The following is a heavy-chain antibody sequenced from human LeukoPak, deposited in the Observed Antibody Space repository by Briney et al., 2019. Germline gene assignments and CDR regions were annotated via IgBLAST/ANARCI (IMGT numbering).Heavy chain of an antibody. V-gene: IGHV4-4*02. J-gene: IGHJ4*02. CDR1: GGSISSSDW. CDR3: ARAWGSGDSGRRIDF. CDR2: IYHSGST. D-gene: IGHD6-19*01. Sequence: PSETLSLTCAVSGGSISSSDWWSWVRQPPGKGLEWIGEIYHSGSTNYNPSLKSRVTISVDKSKNQFSLKLSSVTAADTAVYYCARAWGSGDSGRRIDFWGQGTLVTVSS.